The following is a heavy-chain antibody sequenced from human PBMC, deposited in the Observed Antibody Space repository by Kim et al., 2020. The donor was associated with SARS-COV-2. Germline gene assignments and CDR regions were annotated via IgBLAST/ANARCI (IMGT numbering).Heavy chain of an antibody. CDR3: ARRSSSNWSHDY. V-gene: IGHV3-53*01. Sequence: GGSLRLSCAASGFTVSNNYINWVRQAPGKGLEWVAVIYRGGQTYYTDSVKGRFTVSRDSSKNALFLQMNILRAEDTATYYCARRSSSNWSHDYWGQGTL. CDR2: IYRGGQT. J-gene: IGHJ4*02. CDR1: GFTVSNNY. D-gene: IGHD2-2*01.